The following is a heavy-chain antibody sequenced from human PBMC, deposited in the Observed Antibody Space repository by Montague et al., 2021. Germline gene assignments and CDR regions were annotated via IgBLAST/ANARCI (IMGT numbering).Heavy chain of an antibody. CDR1: GGSISSGGYY. D-gene: IGHD3-10*01. V-gene: IGHV4-31*03. CDR2: IYYSGST. CDR3: ARAFGEPPPPFYFYMDV. Sequence: TLSLTCTVSGGSISSGGYYWSWIRQHPGKGLEWIVYIYYSGSTYYNPSLKSRVTMSMDTSENHFSLKLNSVTAADTAVYYCARAFGEPPPPFYFYMDVWGKGTTVSVSS. J-gene: IGHJ6*03.